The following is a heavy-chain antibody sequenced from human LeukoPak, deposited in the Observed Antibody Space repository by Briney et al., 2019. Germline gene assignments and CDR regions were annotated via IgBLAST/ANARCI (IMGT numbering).Heavy chain of an antibody. V-gene: IGHV3-23*01. CDR2: ISGSGGST. CDR1: GFTFSSYA. CDR3: AKVSYYDSSGPLGAFDI. Sequence: GGSLRLSCAASGFTFSSYAMSWVRQAPGKGLEWVPAISGSGGSTYYADSVKGRFTISRDNSKNTLYLQMNSLRAEDTAVYYCAKVSYYDSSGPLGAFDIWGQGTMVAVSS. D-gene: IGHD3-22*01. J-gene: IGHJ3*02.